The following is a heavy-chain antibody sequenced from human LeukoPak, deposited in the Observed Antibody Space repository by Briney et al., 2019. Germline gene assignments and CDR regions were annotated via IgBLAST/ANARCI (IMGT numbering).Heavy chain of an antibody. CDR1: GGTFSSYA. V-gene: IGHV7-4-1*02. CDR3: ARDSNEIWNDAFDI. Sequence: GASVKVSCKASGGTFSSYAISWVRQAPGQGLEWMGWINTNTGNPTYAQGFTGRFVFSLDTSVSTAYLQISSLKAEDTAVYYCARDSNEIWNDAFDIWGQGTMVTVSS. J-gene: IGHJ3*02. CDR2: INTNTGNP. D-gene: IGHD1-1*01.